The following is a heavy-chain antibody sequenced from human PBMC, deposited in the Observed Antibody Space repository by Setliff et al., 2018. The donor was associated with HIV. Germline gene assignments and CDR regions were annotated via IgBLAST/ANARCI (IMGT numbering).Heavy chain of an antibody. CDR1: GYTFTSYG. Sequence: ASVKVSCKASGYTFTSYGISWVRQAPGQGLEWMGWISAYNGNTNYAQKLQGRVTMTTDTSTSTAYMELRSLRSDDTAVYYCVSVPMEYSGYNSDSGSYYYHYGLDVWGQGTTVTVSS. CDR2: ISAYNGNT. CDR3: VSVPMEYSGYNSDSGSYYYHYGLDV. D-gene: IGHD5-12*01. V-gene: IGHV1-18*01. J-gene: IGHJ6*02.